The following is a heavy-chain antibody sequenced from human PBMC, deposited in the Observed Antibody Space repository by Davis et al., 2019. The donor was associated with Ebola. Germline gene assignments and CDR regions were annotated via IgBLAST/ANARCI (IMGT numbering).Heavy chain of an antibody. CDR2: IYSGGTT. V-gene: IGHV3-66*01. D-gene: IGHD3-10*01. Sequence: GESLKISCAASGSTVRSTYMSWVRQAPGKGLEWVSVIYSGGTTRYADYADSVKGRFTISRDYSKNTLYLQMNSLRAEDTAVYYCARDITLRGPFDPWGQGTLVTVSS. CDR1: GSTVRSTY. CDR3: ARDITLRGPFDP. J-gene: IGHJ5*02.